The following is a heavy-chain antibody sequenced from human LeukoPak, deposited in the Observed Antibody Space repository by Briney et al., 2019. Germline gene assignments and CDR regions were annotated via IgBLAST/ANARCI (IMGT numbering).Heavy chain of an antibody. Sequence: ASVKVSCKASGYTFTGYYMHWVRQAPGQGLEWMGWINPKSGDTKYAQKFQGRVTMTRDTSISTASMDLSRLRSDDTAVYYCARAPKNDAYDVWGRGTMVTVSS. CDR2: INPKSGDT. V-gene: IGHV1-2*02. CDR3: ARAPKNDAYDV. CDR1: GYTFTGYY. J-gene: IGHJ3*01.